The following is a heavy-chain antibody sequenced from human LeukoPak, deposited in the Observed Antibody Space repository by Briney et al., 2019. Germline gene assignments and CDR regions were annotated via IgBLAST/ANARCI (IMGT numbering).Heavy chain of an antibody. V-gene: IGHV3-30*18. Sequence: PGRSLRLSCAASGFTFSSYGMHWVRQAPGKGLEWVAVISYDGSNKYYADSVKGRFTISRDNSKNTLYPQMNSLRAKDTAVYYCAKEEYGDYVPFDYWGQGTLVTVSS. CDR2: ISYDGSNK. J-gene: IGHJ4*02. D-gene: IGHD4-17*01. CDR3: AKEEYGDYVPFDY. CDR1: GFTFSSYG.